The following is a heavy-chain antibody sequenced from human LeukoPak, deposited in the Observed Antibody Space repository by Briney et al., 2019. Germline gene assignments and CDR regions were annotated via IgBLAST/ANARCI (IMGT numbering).Heavy chain of an antibody. CDR1: GYTFTGYY. Sequence: ASVKVSCKASGYTFTGYYMHWVRQAPGQGLEWMGWINPNSGGTNYAQKFQGRVTMTRDTSISTAYMELSRLRSDDTAVYYCARDYYDSSGASYWYFDLWGRGTLVTVSS. V-gene: IGHV1-2*02. D-gene: IGHD3-22*01. J-gene: IGHJ2*01. CDR3: ARDYYDSSGASYWYFDL. CDR2: INPNSGGT.